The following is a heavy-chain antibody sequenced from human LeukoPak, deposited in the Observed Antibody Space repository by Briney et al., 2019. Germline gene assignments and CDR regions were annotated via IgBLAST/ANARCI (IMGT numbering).Heavy chain of an antibody. CDR3: AAGVVTAGLALDS. D-gene: IGHD2-21*02. V-gene: IGHV3-23*01. J-gene: IGHJ4*02. CDR2: INGRSAST. CDR1: GLLLSNYG. Sequence: GGTLRLSCAASGLLLSNYGVSWVRPAPGKGLEWVSAINGRSASTYYTDSVQGRFTISRDNSKNTLYLQMTGLRPEDTAIYYCAAGVVTAGLALDSWGQGTLVTVSS.